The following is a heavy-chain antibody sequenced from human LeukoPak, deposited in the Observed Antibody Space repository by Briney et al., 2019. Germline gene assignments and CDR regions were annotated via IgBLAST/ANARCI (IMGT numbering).Heavy chain of an antibody. CDR2: IYYSGST. J-gene: IGHJ3*02. V-gene: IGHV4-61*01. Sequence: PSETLSLTCTVPGGSVSSGSYYWSWIRQPPGKGLEWIGYIYYSGSTNYNPSLKSRVTISVDTSKNQFSLKLSSVTAADTAVYYCARWTSSGYYLDIWGQGTIITVSS. CDR3: ARWTSSGYYLDI. CDR1: GGSVSSGSYY. D-gene: IGHD3-22*01.